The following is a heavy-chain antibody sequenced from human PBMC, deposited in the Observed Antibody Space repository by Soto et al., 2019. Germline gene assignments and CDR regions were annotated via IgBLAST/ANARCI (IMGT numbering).Heavy chain of an antibody. D-gene: IGHD2-15*01. V-gene: IGHV4-59*10. CDR3: ARDLPILSGFDL. J-gene: IGHJ5*02. CDR1: GGSFSGYY. CDR2: IYTSGST. Sequence: PSETLSLTCAVYGGSFSGYYWSWVRQAPGKGLEWIGRIYTSGSTNYNPSLKSRVTMSVDTSKNQFSLKLSSVTAADTAVYYCARDLPILSGFDLWAQRTLVTVSS.